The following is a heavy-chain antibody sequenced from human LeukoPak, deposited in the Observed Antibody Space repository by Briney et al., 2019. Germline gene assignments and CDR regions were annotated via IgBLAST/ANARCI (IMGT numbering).Heavy chain of an antibody. D-gene: IGHD3-3*01. Sequence: SQSLSLTCAISGDSVSSNSAAWNWIRQSPSRGLEWLGRTYNRSIWYNDYAVSVKSRITINPDTSKNQFSLQLNSVTPEDTAVYYCARGVVLRFLEWFSYYYYYTDVWGKGTTVT. V-gene: IGHV6-1*01. CDR3: ARGVVLRFLEWFSYYYYYTDV. J-gene: IGHJ6*03. CDR1: GDSVSSNSAA. CDR2: TYNRSIWYN.